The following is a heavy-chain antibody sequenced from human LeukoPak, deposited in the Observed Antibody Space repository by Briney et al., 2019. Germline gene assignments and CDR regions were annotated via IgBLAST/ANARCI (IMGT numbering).Heavy chain of an antibody. V-gene: IGHV3-48*03. CDR3: AREGGEWELLRTFDY. CDR2: ISSSGSTI. CDR1: GFTFSSYE. D-gene: IGHD1-26*01. J-gene: IGHJ4*02. Sequence: LPGGSLKLSCAASGFTFSSYEMNWVRQAPGKGLEWVSYISSSGSTIYYADSVKGRFTISRDNAKNSLYLQMNSLRAEDTAVYYCAREGGEWELLRTFDYWGQGTLVTVSS.